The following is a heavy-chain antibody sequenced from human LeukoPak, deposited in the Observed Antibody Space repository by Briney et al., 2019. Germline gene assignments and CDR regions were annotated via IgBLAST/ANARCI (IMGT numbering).Heavy chain of an antibody. D-gene: IGHD5-18*01. CDR3: ASLFGYSDFFYHKWFDS. CDR1: RGSISSYS. Sequence: SETPSLTRTLSRGSISSYSWSSIWQPPRKGLERSGYIYYYANTNYNPSLKSRVTISVDTSKYQFSLKLSSVTAAGTAVYYCASLFGYSDFFYHKWFDSWGQGTLVTVSS. J-gene: IGHJ5*01. CDR2: IYYYANT. V-gene: IGHV4-59*08.